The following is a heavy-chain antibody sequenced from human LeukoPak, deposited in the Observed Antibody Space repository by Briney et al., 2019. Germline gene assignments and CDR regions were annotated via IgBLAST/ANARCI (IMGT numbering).Heavy chain of an antibody. V-gene: IGHV1-18*01. CDR2: ISAYNGNT. Sequence: ASVKVSCKASGYTLISYGISWVRQAPGQGLEWMGWISAYNGNTKYAQKFQGRVTMTTDTSTSTAYMELRSLRSDDTAVYYCARGEYYDSSLSEIWGQGTMVTVSS. CDR3: ARGEYYDSSLSEI. D-gene: IGHD3-22*01. J-gene: IGHJ3*02. CDR1: GYTLISYG.